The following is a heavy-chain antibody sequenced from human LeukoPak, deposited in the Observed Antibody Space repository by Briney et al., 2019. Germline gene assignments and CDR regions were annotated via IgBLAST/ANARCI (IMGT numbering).Heavy chain of an antibody. D-gene: IGHD6-6*01. CDR2: FDPEDGET. J-gene: IGHJ4*02. Sequence: ASVKVSCKVSGYTLTELSMHWVRQAPGKGLEWMGGFDPEDGETIYAQKFQGRVTMTEDTSTDTAYMELSSLRSEDTAVCYCATDFVKSSSSLGDYWGQGTLVTVSS. CDR1: GYTLTELS. CDR3: ATDFVKSSSSLGDY. V-gene: IGHV1-24*01.